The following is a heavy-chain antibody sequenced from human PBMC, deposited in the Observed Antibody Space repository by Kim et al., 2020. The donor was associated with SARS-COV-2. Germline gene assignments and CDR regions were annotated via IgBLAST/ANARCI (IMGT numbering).Heavy chain of an antibody. J-gene: IGHJ4*02. CDR1: GFTFSSYA. Sequence: GGSLRLSCAASGFTFSSYAMHWVRQAPGKGLEWVAVISYDGSNKYYADSVKGRFTISRDNSKNTLYLQMNSLRAEDTAVYYCARSRMSLIVGATTTSGLVLDYWGQGTLVTVSS. V-gene: IGHV3-30-3*01. CDR2: ISYDGSNK. CDR3: ARSRMSLIVGATTTSGLVLDY. D-gene: IGHD1-26*01.